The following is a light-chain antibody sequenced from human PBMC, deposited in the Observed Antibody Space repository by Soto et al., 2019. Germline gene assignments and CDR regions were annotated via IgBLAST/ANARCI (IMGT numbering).Light chain of an antibody. CDR1: QGISSG. CDR2: AAS. Sequence: DIQMTQSPYSVSASVGDIVTITCRASQGISSGVAWYQQKPGKAPQLLIYAASSLQRGVPSRFSGSGSGTDFTLTISSLQPEDFATDYCQQANSVPTFGPGTNVDIK. CDR3: QQANSVPT. V-gene: IGKV1-12*01. J-gene: IGKJ3*01.